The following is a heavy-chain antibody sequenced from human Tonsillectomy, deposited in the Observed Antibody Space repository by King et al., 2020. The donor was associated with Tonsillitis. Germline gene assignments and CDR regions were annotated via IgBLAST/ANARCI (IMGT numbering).Heavy chain of an antibody. CDR3: ARGSWGVGPYYGMDV. CDR1: GFAFSSYA. CDR2: ITDSGSKT. V-gene: IGHV3-23*04. J-gene: IGHJ6*02. Sequence: VQLVESGGAWVQPGGSLRLSCAASGFAFSSYAMSWVRQAPGKGPEWVSAITDSGSKTYYADSVEGPLTISRDNSKNTLYLQMNSLRAEDTAIYYCARGSWGVGPYYGMDVWGRGTTVTVSS. D-gene: IGHD1-26*01.